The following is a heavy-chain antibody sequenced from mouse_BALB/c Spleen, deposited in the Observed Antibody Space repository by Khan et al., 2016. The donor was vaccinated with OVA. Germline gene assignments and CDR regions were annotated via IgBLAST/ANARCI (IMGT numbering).Heavy chain of an antibody. D-gene: IGHD4-1*01. CDR3: ASHLTGSFAY. CDR1: GFTFSSYG. J-gene: IGHJ3*01. V-gene: IGHV5-6*01. Sequence: EVELVESGGDLVKPGGSLKLSCAASGFTFSSYGMSWVRQTPDKRLEWVATISSAGDYTYYPDNVKGQFTISRDNAKNTLYLQMSSLKSEDTAMFYCASHLTGSFAYWGQGTLVTVSA. CDR2: ISSAGDYT.